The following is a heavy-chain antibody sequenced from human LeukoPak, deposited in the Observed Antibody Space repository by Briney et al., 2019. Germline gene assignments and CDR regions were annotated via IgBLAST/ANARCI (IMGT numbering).Heavy chain of an antibody. Sequence: PSETLSLTCTVSGGSISSSSYYWGWIRQPPGKGLEWIGSIYHSGSTYYNPSLKSRVTISVDTSKNQFSLKLSSVTAADTAVYYCARASITGGDFDYWGQGTLVTVSS. CDR2: IYHSGST. J-gene: IGHJ4*02. CDR1: GGSISSSSYY. V-gene: IGHV4-39*07. D-gene: IGHD1-20*01. CDR3: ARASITGGDFDY.